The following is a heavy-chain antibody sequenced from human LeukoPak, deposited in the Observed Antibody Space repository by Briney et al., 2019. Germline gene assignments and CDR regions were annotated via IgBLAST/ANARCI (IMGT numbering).Heavy chain of an antibody. V-gene: IGHV4-30-4*01. CDR2: FHYSGNT. CDR3: ARENNDYGGKKAFDY. J-gene: IGHJ4*02. CDR1: GGSSRSGDYF. D-gene: IGHD4-23*01. Sequence: SETLSLTCAVSGGSSRSGDYFWSWLRQPPGKGLQWIGHFHYSGNTYYNPSLKSRVSISVDTSKNQFSLKLSSVTAADTAVYYCARENNDYGGKKAFDYWGQGTRVTVSS.